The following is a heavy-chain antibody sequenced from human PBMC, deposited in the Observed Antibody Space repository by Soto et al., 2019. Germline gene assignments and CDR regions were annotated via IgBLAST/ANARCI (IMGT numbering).Heavy chain of an antibody. D-gene: IGHD1-7*01. CDR2: MNPSTGST. CDR3: ARGRLVAGTVDY. Sequence: QVQLVQSGAEVKKPGASVKVSCKASGYTFTSYDIKWVRQATGQGLEWMGWMNPSTGSTGFAQKFQGRVTMISNTSISTASLELSSLTSEDTAVYSCARGRLVAGTVDYWGQGTLVTVSS. J-gene: IGHJ4*02. V-gene: IGHV1-8*01. CDR1: GYTFTSYD.